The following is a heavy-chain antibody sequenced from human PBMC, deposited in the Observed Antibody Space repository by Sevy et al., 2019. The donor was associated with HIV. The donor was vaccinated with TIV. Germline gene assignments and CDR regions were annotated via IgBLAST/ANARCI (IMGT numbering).Heavy chain of an antibody. J-gene: IGHJ4*02. CDR1: GHTFTAYY. V-gene: IGHV1-2*02. CDR3: ARSGYYYGFDY. D-gene: IGHD3-22*01. Sequence: ASVKVSCKASGHTFTAYYMHWVRQAPGQGLEWMGWINTNSGATKYAQKFQDRVTMTRDTSISTVYMDLSRLRSDDTAVYFCARSGYYYGFDYWGQGTLVTVSS. CDR2: INTNSGAT.